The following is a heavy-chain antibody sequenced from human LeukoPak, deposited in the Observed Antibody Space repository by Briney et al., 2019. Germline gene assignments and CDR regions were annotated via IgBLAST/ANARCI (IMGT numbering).Heavy chain of an antibody. CDR1: GFTFLNYA. CDR3: AREWGTAADH. J-gene: IGHJ4*02. D-gene: IGHD6-13*01. V-gene: IGHV3-30*04. Sequence: GGSLRLSCVTSGFTFLNYAVHWVRQAPGKGLEGVAVMPYDGKKNYYADSVKGRFTLSRVSSKNTLYLQMDSLRPEDTAVYYCAREWGTAADHWGQGTLVTVSS. CDR2: MPYDGKKN.